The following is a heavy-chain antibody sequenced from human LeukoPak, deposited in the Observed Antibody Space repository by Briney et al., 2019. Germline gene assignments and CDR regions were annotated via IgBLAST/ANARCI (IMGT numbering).Heavy chain of an antibody. D-gene: IGHD5-12*01. J-gene: IGHJ4*02. Sequence: SETLSLTYTVSGGSIISYFWSWIRQPPGKGPEWIGYIFDSGTTNYNPSTNYNPSLKSRVTVSLDTSKNHFSLKLSSVTAADTAVYFCARGGVTTIAQYDYWGQGILVTVSS. CDR1: GGSIISYF. V-gene: IGHV4-59*01. CDR3: ARGGVTTIAQYDY. CDR2: IFDSGTTNYNPST.